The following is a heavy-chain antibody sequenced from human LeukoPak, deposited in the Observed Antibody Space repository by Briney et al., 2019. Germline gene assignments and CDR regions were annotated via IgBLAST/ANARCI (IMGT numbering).Heavy chain of an antibody. Sequence: ASVTVSCKASGYTFTSYYMHWVRQAPGQGLEWMGIINPSGGSTSYAQKFQGRVTMTRDTSTSTVYMELSSLRSEDTAVYYCARSHFLMLGIAGYYFDYWGQGTLVTVSS. V-gene: IGHV1-46*01. J-gene: IGHJ4*02. CDR2: INPSGGST. D-gene: IGHD6-13*01. CDR3: ARSHFLMLGIAGYYFDY. CDR1: GYTFTSYY.